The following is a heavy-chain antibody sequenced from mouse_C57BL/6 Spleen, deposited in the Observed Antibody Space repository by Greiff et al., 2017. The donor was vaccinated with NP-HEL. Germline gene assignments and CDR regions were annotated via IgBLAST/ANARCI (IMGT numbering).Heavy chain of an antibody. CDR2: INPNNGGT. V-gene: IGHV1-26*01. D-gene: IGHD1-1*01. CDR1: GYTFTDYY. J-gene: IGHJ4*01. CDR3: ARFTTVVARYYYAMDY. Sequence: EVQLQQSGPELVKPGASVKISCKASGYTFTDYYMNWVKQSHGKSLEWIGDINPNNGGTSYNQKFKGKATLTVDKSSSTAYMELRSLTSEDSAVYYCARFTTVVARYYYAMDYWGQGTSVTVSS.